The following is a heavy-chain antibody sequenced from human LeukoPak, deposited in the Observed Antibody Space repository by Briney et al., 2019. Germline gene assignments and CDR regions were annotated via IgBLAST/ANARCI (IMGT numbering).Heavy chain of an antibody. D-gene: IGHD3-22*01. V-gene: IGHV3-23*01. Sequence: GGSLRLSCAASGFTFSSYAMSWVRQAPGTGLEWVSAISGSGGSTYYADSVKGRFTISRDNSKNTLYLQMNSLRAEDTAVYYCARDFGYYDSSGYTGMDVWGQGTTVTVSS. CDR1: GFTFSSYA. J-gene: IGHJ6*02. CDR3: ARDFGYYDSSGYTGMDV. CDR2: ISGSGGST.